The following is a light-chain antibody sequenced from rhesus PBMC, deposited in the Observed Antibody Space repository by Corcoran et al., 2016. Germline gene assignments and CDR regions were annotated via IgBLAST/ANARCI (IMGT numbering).Light chain of an antibody. J-gene: IGKJ3*01. V-gene: IGKV1-22*01. CDR2: KAS. CDR1: QGISSW. Sequence: DIQMTQSPSSLSASVGDTVTITCRASQGISSWLAWYQQKPGKAPKLLIYKASSLHSGVPSRFRGSGSWTEFTLTISSLQSEDFATYYCQQYSSRPFTFGPGTKLDIK. CDR3: QQYSSRPFT.